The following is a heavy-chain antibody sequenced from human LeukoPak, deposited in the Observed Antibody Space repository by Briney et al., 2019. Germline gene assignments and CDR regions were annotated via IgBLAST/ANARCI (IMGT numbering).Heavy chain of an antibody. Sequence: GGSLRLSCAASGFTFSSYSMNWVRQAPGKGLEWVSYISSSSTIYYADSVKGRFTISRDNAKNSLYLQMNSLRDEDTAVYYCARGAAGPSRDWGQGTLVTVSS. V-gene: IGHV3-48*02. CDR2: ISSSSTI. D-gene: IGHD6-13*01. J-gene: IGHJ4*02. CDR3: ARGAAGPSRD. CDR1: GFTFSSYS.